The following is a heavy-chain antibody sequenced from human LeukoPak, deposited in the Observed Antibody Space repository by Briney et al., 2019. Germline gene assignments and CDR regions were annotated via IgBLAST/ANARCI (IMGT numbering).Heavy chain of an antibody. Sequence: GGSLRLSCAASGFTFSSYAMHWVRQAPGKGLEWVAVISYDGSNKYYADSVKGRFTISRDNSKNTLYLQMNSLRAEDTAVYYCARDQHYYDSSGYYPYYYYGMDVWGQGTTVTVSS. CDR1: GFTFSSYA. V-gene: IGHV3-30-3*01. CDR2: ISYDGSNK. CDR3: ARDQHYYDSSGYYPYYYYGMDV. J-gene: IGHJ6*02. D-gene: IGHD3-22*01.